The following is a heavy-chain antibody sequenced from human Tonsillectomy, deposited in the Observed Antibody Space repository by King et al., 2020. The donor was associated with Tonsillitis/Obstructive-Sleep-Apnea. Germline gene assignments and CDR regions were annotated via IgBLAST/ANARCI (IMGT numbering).Heavy chain of an antibody. CDR2: IWYDGSNK. D-gene: IGHD3-10*01. CDR1: GFTFSSYG. Sequence: VQLVESGGGVVQPGRSLRLSCAASGFTFSSYGMHWVRQAPGKGLECVAVIWYDGSNKYYADSVKGRFTISRDNSKNTLYLQMNSLRAEDTAVYYCARGPVEDYGSGQSYYMDVWGKGTTVTVSS. J-gene: IGHJ6*03. CDR3: ARGPVEDYGSGQSYYMDV. V-gene: IGHV3-33*01.